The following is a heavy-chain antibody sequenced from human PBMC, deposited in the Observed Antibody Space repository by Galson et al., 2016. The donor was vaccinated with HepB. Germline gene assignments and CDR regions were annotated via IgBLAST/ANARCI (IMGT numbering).Heavy chain of an antibody. CDR3: AREGSLGAGRGNWFDP. Sequence: SLRLSCAASGFTFSTYGMHWVRQAPGKGLEWVAVIWYDGSEKYYADSVKGRFTISRDNSKNTLYLQINSLRAEDTAVYYCAREGSLGAGRGNWFDPWGQGILVTVSS. CDR1: GFTFSTYG. V-gene: IGHV3-33*01. D-gene: IGHD3-10*01. CDR2: IWYDGSEK. J-gene: IGHJ5*02.